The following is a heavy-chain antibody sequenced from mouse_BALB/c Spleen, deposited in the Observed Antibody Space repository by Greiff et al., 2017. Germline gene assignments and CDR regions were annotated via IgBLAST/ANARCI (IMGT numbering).Heavy chain of an antibody. J-gene: IGHJ4*01. CDR1: GYSITSDYA. CDR3: ARSGDYGYDVGYAMDY. D-gene: IGHD2-2*01. Sequence: VQLKESRPGLVKPSQSLSLTCTVTGYSITSDYAWNWIRQFPGNKLEWMGYISYSGSTSYNPSLKSRISITRDTSKNQFFLQLNSVTTEDTATYYCARSGDYGYDVGYAMDYWGQGTSVTVSS. V-gene: IGHV3-2*02. CDR2: ISYSGST.